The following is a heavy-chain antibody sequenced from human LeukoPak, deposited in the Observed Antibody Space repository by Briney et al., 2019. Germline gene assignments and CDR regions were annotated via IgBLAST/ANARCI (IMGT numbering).Heavy chain of an antibody. CDR3: ARSGGYGWDY. CDR1: GFIFSNYW. V-gene: IGHV3-7*01. Sequence: TGGSLRLSCAASGFIFSNYWMTWVRQAPGKALEWVASIKPDGSGEYYVDSLKGRFTISRDNAENSLFLQMNNLRVDDTAVYYCARSGGYGWDYWGQGAVVTVSS. CDR2: IKPDGSGE. D-gene: IGHD5-12*01. J-gene: IGHJ4*02.